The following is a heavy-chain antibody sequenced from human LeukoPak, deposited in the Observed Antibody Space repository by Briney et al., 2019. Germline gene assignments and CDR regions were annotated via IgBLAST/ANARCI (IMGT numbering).Heavy chain of an antibody. Sequence: GGSLRPSCGDSGFTVSSFYMTWGRQAPGKGLEWVSVIYSGGSTNYADSVKGRFTISRDNSKNTLYLQMNSLRAEDTAVYYCARLSIYWGQGTLVTVSS. CDR2: IYSGGST. V-gene: IGHV3-66*01. J-gene: IGHJ4*02. CDR3: ARLSIY. CDR1: GFTVSSFY. D-gene: IGHD4-4*01.